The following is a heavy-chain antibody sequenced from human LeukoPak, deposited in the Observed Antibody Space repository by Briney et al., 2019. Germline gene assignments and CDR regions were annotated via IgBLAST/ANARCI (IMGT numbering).Heavy chain of an antibody. J-gene: IGHJ4*02. V-gene: IGHV3-72*01. Sequence: GGSLRLSCAASGFTFSDHYMAWVRQAPGKGLEWVGRTRNKANSYTTEYAASVKGRFTISRDDSKNSLYLQMNSLKTEDTAVYYCARVSWYYYGSGSYSDYWGQGTLATVSS. CDR1: GFTFSDHY. CDR3: ARVSWYYYGSGSYSDY. CDR2: TRNKANSYTT. D-gene: IGHD3-10*01.